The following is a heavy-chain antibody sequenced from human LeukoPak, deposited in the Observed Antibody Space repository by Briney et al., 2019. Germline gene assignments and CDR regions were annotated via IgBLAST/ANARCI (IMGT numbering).Heavy chain of an antibody. CDR1: GGSISSGGYS. CDR3: ARGSRGYSYGYAFGY. Sequence: KPSETLSLTCAVSGGSISSGGYSWSWTRQPAGKGLEWIGSIYHSGSTYYNPSLKSRVTISVDTSKNQFSLKLSSVTAADTAVYYCARGSRGYSYGYAFGYWGQGTLVTVSS. CDR2: IYHSGST. J-gene: IGHJ4*02. D-gene: IGHD5-18*01. V-gene: IGHV4-39*07.